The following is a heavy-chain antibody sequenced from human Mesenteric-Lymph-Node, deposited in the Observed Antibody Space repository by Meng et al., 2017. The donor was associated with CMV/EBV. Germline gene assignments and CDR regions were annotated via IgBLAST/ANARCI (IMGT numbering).Heavy chain of an antibody. J-gene: IGHJ3*01. CDR3: ARDRAWEIRENAFDL. CDR1: GYTFTGYY. CDR2: INPNSGDT. Sequence: ASVKVSCKASGYTFTGYYIHWVRQAPGQGLEWMGWINPNSGDTNYAQKFHGRVTITTETSTSTAYMELRSLRSDGTAVFYCARDRAWEIRENAFDLWGQGTMVTVSS. V-gene: IGHV1-2*02. D-gene: IGHD1-26*01.